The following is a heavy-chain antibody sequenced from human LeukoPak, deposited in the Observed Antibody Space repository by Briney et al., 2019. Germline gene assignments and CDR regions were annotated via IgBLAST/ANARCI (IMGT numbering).Heavy chain of an antibody. J-gene: IGHJ4*02. CDR1: GYSISSGYY. Sequence: PSETLSLTCAVSGYSISSGYYWGWSRQPRGEGLEGIGIIYHSGSTYYNPSLKSRVTISVDTSKNQFSLRLSSVTAADTAVYYCAMPGGEVYYDILTGYSKYCFDYWGQGTLVTVSS. V-gene: IGHV4-38-2*01. CDR3: AMPGGEVYYDILTGYSKYCFDY. CDR2: IYHSGST. D-gene: IGHD3-9*01.